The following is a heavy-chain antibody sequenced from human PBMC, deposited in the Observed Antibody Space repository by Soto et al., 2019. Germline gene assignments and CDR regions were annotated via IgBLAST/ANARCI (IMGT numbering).Heavy chain of an antibody. J-gene: IGHJ4*02. CDR3: AKSFGSSWNNLDY. V-gene: IGHV3-33*06. CDR2: IWYDGSNK. CDR1: GFTFSSFG. D-gene: IGHD6-13*01. Sequence: QVQLVESGGDVVQPGRSLRLSCAASGFTFSSFGMQWVRQAPGKGLEWVALIWYDGSNKYYADSVKGRFTISRDNSKNTLYLQMNSLRAEVTAVYYCAKSFGSSWNNLDYWGQGTLVAVSS.